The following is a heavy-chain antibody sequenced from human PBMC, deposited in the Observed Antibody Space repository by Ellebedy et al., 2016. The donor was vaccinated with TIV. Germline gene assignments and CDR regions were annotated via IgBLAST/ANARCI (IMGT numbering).Heavy chain of an antibody. CDR3: ARVRVVIGGHHAYDI. CDR1: GYDFTAHY. Sequence: ASVKVSCXTSGYDFTAHYLHWVRQAPGQGLEWMAWINSNSGGTFYEQKFLGRVTVTRDTPASTVYLDLRSLTSDDTAIYYCARVRVVIGGHHAYDIWGQGTTVTVSS. V-gene: IGHV1-2*02. D-gene: IGHD3-10*01. CDR2: INSNSGGT. J-gene: IGHJ3*02.